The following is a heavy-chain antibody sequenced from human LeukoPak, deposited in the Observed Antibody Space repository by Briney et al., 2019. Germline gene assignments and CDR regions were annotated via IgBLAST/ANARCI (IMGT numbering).Heavy chain of an antibody. Sequence: SVKVSCKXSGYTFTSYDINWVRQAPGQGLEWMGRIIPIFGTANYSQKFQGRVTITTDESTSTAYMELSSLRSEDTAVYYCARPRDGYNYGFDYWGQGTLVTVSS. J-gene: IGHJ4*02. CDR1: GYTFTSYD. D-gene: IGHD5-24*01. CDR2: IIPIFGTA. V-gene: IGHV1-69*05. CDR3: ARPRDGYNYGFDY.